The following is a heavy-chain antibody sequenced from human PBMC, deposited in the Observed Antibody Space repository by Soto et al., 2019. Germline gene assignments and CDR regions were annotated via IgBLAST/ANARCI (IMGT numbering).Heavy chain of an antibody. V-gene: IGHV4-4*02. J-gene: IGHJ4*02. CDR1: GGSISRSNW. CDR3: ARSITFDWLFFDY. D-gene: IGHD3-9*01. Sequence: PSETLSLTCAVSGGSISRSNWWSWVRQPPGKGLEWIGKIYHSGSTNYNPSLKSRVTISVDKSKNQFSLKLSSLTAADTAVYYCARSITFDWLFFDYWGQGTLVTVYS. CDR2: IYHSGST.